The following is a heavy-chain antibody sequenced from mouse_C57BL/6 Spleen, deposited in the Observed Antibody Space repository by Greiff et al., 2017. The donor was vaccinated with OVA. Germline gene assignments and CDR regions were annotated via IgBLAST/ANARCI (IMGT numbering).Heavy chain of an antibody. J-gene: IGHJ2*01. CDR1: GFTFTAYA. CDR2: ISRGSSNT. CDR3: ARAKWDYFDY. V-gene: IGHV5-17*01. Sequence: VHVVQSGGGLVKPGGSLKLSCTASGFTFTAYAMHWVRQAPEKGLEWVAYISRGSSNTKYTDTVKGRFTFSGDKSTSTLYLQLTRVRSEDTAMYYCARAKWDYFDYWGQGTTLTVSS. D-gene: IGHD1-3*01.